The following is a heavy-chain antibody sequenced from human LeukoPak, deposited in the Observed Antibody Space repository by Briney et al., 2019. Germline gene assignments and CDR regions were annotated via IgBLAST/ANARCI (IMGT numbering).Heavy chain of an antibody. D-gene: IGHD6-13*01. J-gene: IGHJ5*02. Sequence: GGSLRLSCAASGVTFSSYAMSWVRQAPGKGLEWVSAISGSGGSTYYADSVKGRFTISRDNSKNTLYLQMNSLRAEDTAVYYCAKDRQQLPAGDWFDPWGQGTLVTVSS. V-gene: IGHV3-23*01. CDR2: ISGSGGST. CDR1: GVTFSSYA. CDR3: AKDRQQLPAGDWFDP.